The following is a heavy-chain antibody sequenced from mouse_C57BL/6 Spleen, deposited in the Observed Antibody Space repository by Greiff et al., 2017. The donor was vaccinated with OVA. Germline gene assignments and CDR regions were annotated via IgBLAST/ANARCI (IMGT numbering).Heavy chain of an antibody. Sequence: EVQLQESGAELVRPGSSVKMSCKTSGYTFTSYGINWVKQRPGQGLEWIGYIYIGNGYTAYNEKFKGKATMTSDTSSSTAYMQLSSLTSEDSAIYFCARWRVTRAMDYWGQGTSVTVSS. J-gene: IGHJ4*01. V-gene: IGHV1-58*01. D-gene: IGHD2-2*01. CDR3: ARWRVTRAMDY. CDR1: GYTFTSYG. CDR2: IYIGNGYT.